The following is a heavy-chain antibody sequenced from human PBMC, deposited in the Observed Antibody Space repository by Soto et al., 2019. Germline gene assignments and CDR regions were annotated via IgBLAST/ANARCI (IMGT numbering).Heavy chain of an antibody. J-gene: IGHJ4*02. V-gene: IGHV3-72*01. Sequence: GGSLRLSCAASGFTFSDHYMDWVRQAPGEGLEWVGRARNKVNGYTISYAASVKGRFTISRDDSKNSLYLQMNSLKPEDTAVYFCARLMGTIFDLWGQGTLVTGSS. CDR2: ARNKVNGYTI. D-gene: IGHD2-8*01. CDR3: ARLMGTIFDL. CDR1: GFTFSDHY.